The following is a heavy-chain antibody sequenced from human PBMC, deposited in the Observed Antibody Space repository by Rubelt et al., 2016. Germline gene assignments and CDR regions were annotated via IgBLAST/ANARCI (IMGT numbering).Heavy chain of an antibody. D-gene: IGHD4-11*01. J-gene: IGHJ4*02. V-gene: IGHV3-7*04. Sequence: EGQLLESGGGVVQPGGSLRLSCVGSGFTFSSYWMSWVRQTPGKGLEWVANIKEDGSEKNYVDSVKGRFTISRDNAKSSLYLQMDKRRDEDTAVYYCARGYLSNSFDYWGQGTLVTVSS. CDR3: ARGYLSNSFDY. CDR2: IKEDGSEK. CDR1: GFTFSSYW.